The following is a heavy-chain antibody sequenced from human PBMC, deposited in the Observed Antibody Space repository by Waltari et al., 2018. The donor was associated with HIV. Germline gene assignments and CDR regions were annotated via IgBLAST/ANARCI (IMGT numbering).Heavy chain of an antibody. CDR1: GFTFSSYA. CDR3: AREGRFLKPFDC. Sequence: QVQMVESGGGVVQPGRYLRLSCAASGFTFSSYAMHWVRQAPGKGLEWVAIISYDGSDKYYADSVKGRFTISRDNSKNTLYLQMNSLRAEDTAVYYCAREGRFLKPFDCWGQGTLVTVSS. V-gene: IGHV3-30*04. J-gene: IGHJ4*02. D-gene: IGHD3-3*01. CDR2: ISYDGSDK.